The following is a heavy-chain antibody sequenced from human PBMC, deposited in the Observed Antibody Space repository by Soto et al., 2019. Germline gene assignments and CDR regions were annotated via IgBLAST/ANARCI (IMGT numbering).Heavy chain of an antibody. J-gene: IGHJ5*02. D-gene: IGHD6-25*01. CDR2: ISSSSSTI. V-gene: IGHV3-48*01. CDR1: GFTFSSYS. Sequence: PGGSLRLSCAASGFTFSSYSMNWVRQAPGKGLEWVSYISSSSSTIYYADSVKGRFTISRDNAKNSLYLQMNSLRAEDTAVYYCARDRRRQKSETNWFDPWGQGTLVTGSS. CDR3: ARDRRRQKSETNWFDP.